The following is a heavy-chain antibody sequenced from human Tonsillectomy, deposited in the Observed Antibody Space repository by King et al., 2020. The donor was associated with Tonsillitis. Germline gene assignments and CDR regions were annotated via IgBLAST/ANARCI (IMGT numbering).Heavy chain of an antibody. Sequence: VQLQESGPGLVKPSETLSLTCTVSGGSISSYYWSWIRPPPGKGLEWIGYIYYSGTTNYNPSLKSRVTMSVDTSKNQFSLKLRSVTAADTAVYYCARGLGYCSTTSCAEYFQHWGQGTLVSVSS. J-gene: IGHJ1*01. D-gene: IGHD2-2*01. CDR3: ARGLGYCSTTSCAEYFQH. CDR1: GGSISSYY. V-gene: IGHV4-59*01. CDR2: IYYSGTT.